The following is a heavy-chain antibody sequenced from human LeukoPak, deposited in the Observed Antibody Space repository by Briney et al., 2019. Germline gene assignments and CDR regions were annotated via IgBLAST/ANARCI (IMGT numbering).Heavy chain of an antibody. J-gene: IGHJ1*01. CDR3: ASLYYYGSGSHNAEYFQY. CDR2: IYYRGST. V-gene: IGHV4-59*08. Sequence: SETLSLTCTVSGGSISSYYWSWIRQPPGKGLEWIGYIYYRGSTNYNPSLKSRVTISVDTSKSQFSLKLSSVTAADTAVYYCASLYYYGSGSHNAEYFQYWGQGTLVTVSS. CDR1: GGSISSYY. D-gene: IGHD3-10*01.